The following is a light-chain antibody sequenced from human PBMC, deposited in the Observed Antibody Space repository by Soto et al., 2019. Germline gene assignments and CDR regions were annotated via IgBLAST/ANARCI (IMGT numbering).Light chain of an antibody. J-gene: IGKJ5*01. CDR1: QSLTNSF. V-gene: IGKV3-20*01. CDR3: QQYGTSEII. CDR2: DTS. Sequence: EFVFTQSPGTPSLSPGERATLSCRASQSLTNSFIAWYQQRPGQAPRLLIYDTSSRASGIPDRFSGSGSGTDFTLTISRLETEDFAVFYCQQYGTSEIIFGQGTRLEIK.